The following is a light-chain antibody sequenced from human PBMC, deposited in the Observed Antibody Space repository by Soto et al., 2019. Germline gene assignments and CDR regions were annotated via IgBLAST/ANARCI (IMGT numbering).Light chain of an antibody. J-gene: IGKJ4*01. CDR1: QDIKNW. CDR2: TTS. V-gene: IGKV1D-12*01. Sequence: DIQMTQSPSSVSASVGDRVTITCRASQDIKNWLAWYQQKPGKAPKLLIYTTSSMQSEVPSRFSGSGSGTDFTLTISSLQPEDFGTYYCQQANSFPLTFGGGTKVEIK. CDR3: QQANSFPLT.